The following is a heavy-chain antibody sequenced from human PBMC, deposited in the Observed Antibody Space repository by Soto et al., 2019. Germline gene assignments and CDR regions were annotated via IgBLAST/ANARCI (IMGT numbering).Heavy chain of an antibody. CDR2: IYYSGST. V-gene: IGHV4-59*01. J-gene: IGHJ3*02. Sequence: PSETLSLTCTVSGGSISSYYWSWIRQPPGKGLEWIGYIYYSGSTNYNPSLKSRVTISVDTSKNQFSLKLSSVTAADTAVYYCARDQGYRYGLDAFDIWGPGTMVTVS. D-gene: IGHD5-18*01. CDR3: ARDQGYRYGLDAFDI. CDR1: GGSISSYY.